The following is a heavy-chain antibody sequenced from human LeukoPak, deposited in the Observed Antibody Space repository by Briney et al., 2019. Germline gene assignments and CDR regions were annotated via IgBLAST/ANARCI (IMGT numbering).Heavy chain of an antibody. J-gene: IGHJ3*02. Sequence: SQTLSLTCAISRDSVSSNSAAWNWIRQSPSRGLEWLGRTYYRSKWYNDYAVSVRSRITINPDTSKNQFSLQLNSVTPEDTAVYYCARDIHYYDSSGYPHAFDIWGQGTMVTVSS. V-gene: IGHV6-1*01. D-gene: IGHD3-22*01. CDR2: TYYRSKWYN. CDR1: RDSVSSNSAA. CDR3: ARDIHYYDSSGYPHAFDI.